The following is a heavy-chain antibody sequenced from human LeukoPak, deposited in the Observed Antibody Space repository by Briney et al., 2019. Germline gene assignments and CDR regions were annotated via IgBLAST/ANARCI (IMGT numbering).Heavy chain of an antibody. D-gene: IGHD5-12*01. Sequence: PGGSLRLSCAASGFTFSSYGMHWVRQAPGKGLEWVAVISYDGSNKYYADSVKGRFTISRDNSKNTLYLQMNSLRAEDTAVYYCAYQGYSGYDSGYWGQGTLVTVSS. CDR3: AYQGYSGYDSGY. CDR2: ISYDGSNK. J-gene: IGHJ4*02. CDR1: GFTFSSYG. V-gene: IGHV3-30*03.